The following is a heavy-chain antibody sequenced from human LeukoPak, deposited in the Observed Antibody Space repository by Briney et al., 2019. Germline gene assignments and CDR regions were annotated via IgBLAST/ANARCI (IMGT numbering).Heavy chain of an antibody. CDR2: IYHSGST. J-gene: IGHJ3*02. D-gene: IGHD4-17*01. CDR1: GGSISSGGYS. V-gene: IGHV4-30-2*01. CDR3: AREAGRNYGGNPDAFDI. Sequence: SSETLSLTCAVSGGSISSGGYSWSWIRQPPGKGLEWIGYIYHSGSTYYNPSLKSRVTISVDRSKNQFSLKLSSVTAADTAVYYCAREAGRNYGGNPDAFDIWGQGTMVTVSS.